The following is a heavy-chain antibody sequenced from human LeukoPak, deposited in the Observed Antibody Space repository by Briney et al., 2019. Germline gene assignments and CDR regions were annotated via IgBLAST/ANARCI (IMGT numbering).Heavy chain of an antibody. CDR3: ARDIWVPYPHPITAAGTGADY. V-gene: IGHV3-21*01. CDR1: GFTFSNAW. Sequence: GGSLRLSCEVSGFTFSNAWMSWVRQAPGKGLEWVSSISRSSSYIYYADSVKGRFTISRDNAKNSLYLQMNSLRAEDTAVYYCARDIWVPYPHPITAAGTGADYWGQGTLVTVSS. D-gene: IGHD6-13*01. CDR2: ISRSSSYI. J-gene: IGHJ4*02.